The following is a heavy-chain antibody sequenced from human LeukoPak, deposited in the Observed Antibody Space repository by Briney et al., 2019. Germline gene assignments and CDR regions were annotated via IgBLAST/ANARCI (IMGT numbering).Heavy chain of an antibody. V-gene: IGHV3-23*01. CDR2: VNDRGTGT. J-gene: IGHJ6*03. CDR3: ARIHPSYYYYYMDV. Sequence: PGGSLRLSCAASGFTFSKYAMSWVRQAPGKGLEWVSTVNDRGTGTYYADSVKGRFTISRDNAKNSLYLQMNSLRAEDTAVYYCARIHPSYYYYYMDVWGKGTTVTVSS. CDR1: GFTFSKYA.